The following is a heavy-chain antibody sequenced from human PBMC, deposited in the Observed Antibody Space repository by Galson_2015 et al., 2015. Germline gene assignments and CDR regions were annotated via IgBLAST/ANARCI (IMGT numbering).Heavy chain of an antibody. J-gene: IGHJ4*02. CDR2: IYSGGST. CDR1: GFTVSSNY. V-gene: IGHV3-53*01. Sequence: SLRLSCAASGFTVSSNYMSWVRQAPGKGLEWVSVIYSGGSTYYADSVKGRFTISRDNSKNTLYLQMNSLRAEDTAVYYCARESAVASDDYWGQGTLVTVSS. D-gene: IGHD6-19*01. CDR3: ARESAVASDDY.